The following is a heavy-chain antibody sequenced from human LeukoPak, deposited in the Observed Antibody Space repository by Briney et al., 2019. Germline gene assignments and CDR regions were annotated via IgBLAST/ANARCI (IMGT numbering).Heavy chain of an antibody. V-gene: IGHV3-7*01. Sequence: AGGSLRLSCVASGFTFSRSWMSWVRQAPGKGLEWVAKIKQDGSEKNYVDSVEGRFTISRDNAKNLLYLQMSSLRAEDTAVYYCARDAPLYGSGSYDAFDIWGQGTMVTVSS. CDR1: GFTFSRSW. CDR2: IKQDGSEK. CDR3: ARDAPLYGSGSYDAFDI. D-gene: IGHD3-10*01. J-gene: IGHJ3*02.